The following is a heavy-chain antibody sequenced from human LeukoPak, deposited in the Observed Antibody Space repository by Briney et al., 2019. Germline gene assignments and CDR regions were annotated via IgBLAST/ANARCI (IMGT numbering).Heavy chain of an antibody. CDR2: IYHSGST. CDR1: GYSISSGYY. V-gene: IGHV4-38-2*02. D-gene: IGHD2-15*01. J-gene: IGHJ4*02. Sequence: SETLSLTCTVSGYSISSGYYWGWIRQPPGKGLEWIGSIYHSGSTYYNPSLKSRVTISVDTSKNQFSLKLSSVTAADTAVYYCVRILGTVVVDYWGQGTLVTVSS. CDR3: VRILGTVVVDY.